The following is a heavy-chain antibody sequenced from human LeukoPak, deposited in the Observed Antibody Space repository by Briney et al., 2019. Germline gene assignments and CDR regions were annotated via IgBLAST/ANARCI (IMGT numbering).Heavy chain of an antibody. V-gene: IGHV3-30*03. CDR2: ISNDGSNK. CDR1: GFTFSSYG. CDR3: ARDSVATPTYFDY. D-gene: IGHD5-12*01. J-gene: IGHJ4*02. Sequence: GGSLRLSCAASGFTFSSYGMHWVRQAPGKGLEWVALISNDGSNKDYADSVKGRFTISRDNSKNTLYLQMNSLRAEDTAVYYCARDSVATPTYFDYWGQGTLVTVSS.